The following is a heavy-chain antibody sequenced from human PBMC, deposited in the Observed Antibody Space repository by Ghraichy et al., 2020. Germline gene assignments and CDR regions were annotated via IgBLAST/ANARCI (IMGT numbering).Heavy chain of an antibody. CDR2: ISESGGST. V-gene: IGHV3-23*01. CDR1: GFTFSGYA. Sequence: GGSLRLSCAASGFTFSGYAMNWVRQTPLKGLQWVSSISESGGSTYYADHVKGRFTISRDNFKNTVYLQMDRLRVDDTAVYYCAKAGGYSTGWWVDYYDDWGQGTLVTVSS. D-gene: IGHD6-19*01. CDR3: AKAGGYSTGWWVDYYDD. J-gene: IGHJ4*02.